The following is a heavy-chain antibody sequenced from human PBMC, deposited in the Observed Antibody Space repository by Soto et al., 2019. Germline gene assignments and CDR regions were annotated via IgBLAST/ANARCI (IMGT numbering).Heavy chain of an antibody. J-gene: IGHJ6*04. Sequence: QVLLVQSGPEVKKPRSSVKVSCKASGGTFNNYAINWVRQAPGKGLEWMGGIIPTFGTGNHAQKFEGRVTITADESTTTAYMELSSLRSEDTAIYYCASFDGTLVRGGRSSPYEMDVWGEGTTVIVSS. CDR2: IIPTFGTG. CDR1: GGTFNNYA. V-gene: IGHV1-69*01. D-gene: IGHD3-10*01. CDR3: ASFDGTLVRGGRSSPYEMDV.